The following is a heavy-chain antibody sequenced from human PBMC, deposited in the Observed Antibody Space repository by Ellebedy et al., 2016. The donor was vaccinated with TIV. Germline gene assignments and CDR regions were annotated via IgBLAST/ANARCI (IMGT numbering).Heavy chain of an antibody. J-gene: IGHJ3*02. CDR2: IIPLHGTT. V-gene: IGHV1-69*13. CDR3: TTSRYSNYGALDI. CDR1: GVSFSAYV. Sequence: AASVKVSCKASGVSFSAYVLTWVRQAPGQGLEWMGGIIPLHGTTNHAQKCQGRVTFTADEFTSTVFMELSSLRSEDTAIYYCTTSRYSNYGALDIWGQGTLVTVSS. D-gene: IGHD4-11*01.